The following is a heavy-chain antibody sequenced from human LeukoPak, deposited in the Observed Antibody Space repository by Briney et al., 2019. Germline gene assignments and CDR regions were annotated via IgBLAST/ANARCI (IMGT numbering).Heavy chain of an antibody. V-gene: IGHV3-23*01. CDR2: VSGSGAIA. CDR1: GFTFSNYA. CDR3: AKDRSIGTYYTFDS. J-gene: IGHJ4*02. D-gene: IGHD1-26*01. Sequence: GGSLRLSCAASGFTFSNYAMSWVRQAPGKGLEWVSAVSGSGAIAYYTDTVKGRFTISRDNSKNTLYLQMSSLTAKDTAVYYCAKDRSIGTYYTFDSWGQGTLVTVSS.